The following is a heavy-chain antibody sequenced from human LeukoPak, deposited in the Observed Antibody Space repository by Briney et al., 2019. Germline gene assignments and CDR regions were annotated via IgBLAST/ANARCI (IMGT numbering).Heavy chain of an antibody. J-gene: IGHJ5*02. Sequence: KAGGPLRLSCAASGFTFGAYTINWVRQAPGKGLEWVSCIFSRSESILYADSVKGRFTISRDNAKNSLYLQMDSLRVEDTAVYYCARQWDIVATWGRWFDPWGQGILVTVSS. D-gene: IGHD5-12*01. V-gene: IGHV3-21*01. CDR1: GFTFGAYT. CDR2: IFSRSESI. CDR3: ARQWDIVATWGRWFDP.